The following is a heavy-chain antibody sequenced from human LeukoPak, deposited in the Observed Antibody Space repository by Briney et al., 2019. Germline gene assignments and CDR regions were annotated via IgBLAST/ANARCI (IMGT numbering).Heavy chain of an antibody. J-gene: IGHJ3*02. D-gene: IGHD6-13*01. CDR1: GGSIRSYY. CDR3: ARDDDYSSSWYNAFDI. Sequence: PSETLSLTCTVSGGSIRSYYWSWIRQPPGKGLEGIGYIYYSGSTNYNPSLKGRVTISVDTSKNQFSLKLSSVTAADTAVYYCARDDDYSSSWYNAFDIWGQGTMVTVSS. V-gene: IGHV4-59*01. CDR2: IYYSGST.